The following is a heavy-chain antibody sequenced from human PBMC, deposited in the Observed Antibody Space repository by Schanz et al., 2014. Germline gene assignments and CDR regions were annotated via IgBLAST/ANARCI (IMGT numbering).Heavy chain of an antibody. Sequence: EVQLLESGGGLVQPGGSLRLSCAASGFTFSSYAMTWVRQAPGMGLEWVSDISGRDGSTYYADSVRGRFTISRDNSKNTLYLQMNSLRAEDTAVYYCANNWNLDYWGQGTLVTVSS. D-gene: IGHD1-20*01. CDR1: GFTFSSYA. J-gene: IGHJ4*02. V-gene: IGHV3-23*01. CDR3: ANNWNLDY. CDR2: ISGRDGST.